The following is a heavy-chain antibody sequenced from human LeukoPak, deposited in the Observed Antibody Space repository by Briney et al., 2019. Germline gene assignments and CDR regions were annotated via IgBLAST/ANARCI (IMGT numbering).Heavy chain of an antibody. D-gene: IGHD1-26*01. CDR3: ARSGSYSFDY. CDR2: INHNGNVN. Sequence: GGSLRLSCAASGFTFSSYWMNWARQAPGKGLEWVASINHNGNVNYYVDSVKGRFTISRDNSKNTLYLQMNSLRAEDTAVYYCARSGSYSFDYWGQGTLVTVSS. CDR1: GFTFSSYW. V-gene: IGHV3-7*01. J-gene: IGHJ4*02.